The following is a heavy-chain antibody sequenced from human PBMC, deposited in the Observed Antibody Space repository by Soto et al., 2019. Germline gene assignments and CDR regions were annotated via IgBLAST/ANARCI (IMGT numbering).Heavy chain of an antibody. V-gene: IGHV2-5*02. D-gene: IGHD3-22*01. CDR3: AHAWTTMIVLTTYWYFDL. Sequence: QITLKESGPTLVKPTQTLTLTCTFSGFSLSTSGVGVGWIRQPPGKALEWLALIYWDDDKRYSPSLKSRLTITKDTSKNQVVLTMTNMDPMDTATYYCAHAWTTMIVLTTYWYFDLWGRGTLVTVSS. CDR1: GFSLSTSGVG. CDR2: IYWDDDK. J-gene: IGHJ2*01.